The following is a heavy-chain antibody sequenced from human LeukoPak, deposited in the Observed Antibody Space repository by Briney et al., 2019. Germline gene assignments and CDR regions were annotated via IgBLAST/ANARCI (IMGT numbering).Heavy chain of an antibody. CDR2: IYYSGST. J-gene: IGHJ4*02. Sequence: SETLSLTCTVSGGSISSSSYYWCWIRQPPGKGLEWIGSIYYSGSTYYNPSLKSRVTISVDTSKNQFSLKLSSVTAADTAVYYCARHDHYDFWSGYPATFDYWGQGTLVTVSS. CDR3: ARHDHYDFWSGYPATFDY. D-gene: IGHD3-3*01. CDR1: GGSISSSSYY. V-gene: IGHV4-39*01.